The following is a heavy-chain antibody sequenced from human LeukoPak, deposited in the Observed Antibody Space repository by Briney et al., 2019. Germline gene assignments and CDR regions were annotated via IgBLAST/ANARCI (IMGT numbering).Heavy chain of an antibody. V-gene: IGHV4-34*01. CDR3: ARGQYWEYSSGWYDY. CDR2: MNPSGST. CDR1: GGSFSGYY. J-gene: IGHJ4*02. D-gene: IGHD6-19*01. Sequence: PSETLSLTCAVYGGSFSGYYWTWIRQTPEKGLEWIGEMNPSGSTNYNPSLKSRVTISVDTSKNQFSLKLSSVTAADTAVYYCARGQYWEYSSGWYDYWGQGTLVTVSS.